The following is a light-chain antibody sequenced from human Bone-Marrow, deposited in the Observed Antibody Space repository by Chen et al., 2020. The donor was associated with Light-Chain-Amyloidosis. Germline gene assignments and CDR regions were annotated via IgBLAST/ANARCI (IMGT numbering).Light chain of an antibody. CDR1: SSNIGNNY. V-gene: IGLV1-51*01. Sequence: QSVLTHPPSLSAAPGRKVHISRSGSSSNIGNNYVSWYQQLPGTAPKLLIYDNNKRPSGIPDRFSGSKSGTSATLGITGLQTGDEADYYCGTWDSSLSAVFGGGTKLTVL. J-gene: IGLJ3*02. CDR2: DNN. CDR3: GTWDSSLSAV.